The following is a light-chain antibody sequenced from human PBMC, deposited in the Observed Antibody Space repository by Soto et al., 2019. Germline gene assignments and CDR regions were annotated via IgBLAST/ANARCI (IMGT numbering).Light chain of an antibody. CDR1: SSDVGGYNY. CDR3: SSYPSSSTLYV. CDR2: DVS. Sequence: QSVLTQPASVSGSPGRSITISCTGTSSDVGGYNYVSWYQQHPGKAPKLMIYDVSNRPSGVSNRFSGSKSGNTASLTISGLQAEDEADYYCSSYPSSSTLYVFGTGTKVTVL. J-gene: IGLJ1*01. V-gene: IGLV2-14*01.